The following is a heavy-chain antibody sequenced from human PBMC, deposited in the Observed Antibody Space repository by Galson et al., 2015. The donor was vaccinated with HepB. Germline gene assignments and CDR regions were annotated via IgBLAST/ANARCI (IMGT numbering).Heavy chain of an antibody. CDR3: ARTGAGMGAFDI. CDR2: INPNSGGT. J-gene: IGHJ3*02. D-gene: IGHD7-27*01. Sequence: SVKVSCKASGYTFTSYGISWVRQAPGQGLEWMGRINPNSGGTNYAQKFQGRVTMTRDTSISTAYMELSRLRSDDTVVYYCARTGAGMGAFDIWGQGTMVTVSS. CDR1: GYTFTSYG. V-gene: IGHV1-2*05.